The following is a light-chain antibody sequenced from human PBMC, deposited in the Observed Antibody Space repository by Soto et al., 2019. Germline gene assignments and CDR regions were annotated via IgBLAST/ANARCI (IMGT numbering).Light chain of an antibody. Sequence: QLVLTQPPSASGTPGQRVTISCSGSSSNIGSNSVYWYQQLPGTAPKLLIYSNNQRPSGVPDRFSGSKSGTSASLAISGLQAEDGAEFYWAAWDDNLKGGVFGGGTKLTVL. CDR3: AAWDDNLKGGV. CDR1: SSNIGSNS. J-gene: IGLJ2*01. V-gene: IGLV1-44*01. CDR2: SNN.